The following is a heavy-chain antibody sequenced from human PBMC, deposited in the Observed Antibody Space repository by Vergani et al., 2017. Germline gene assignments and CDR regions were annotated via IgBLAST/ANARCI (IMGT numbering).Heavy chain of an antibody. CDR3: ARLGYCSGGSCYSGLGYYGMDV. V-gene: IGHV1-46*03. D-gene: IGHD2-15*01. CDR2: INPSGGST. J-gene: IGHJ6*02. CDR1: GYTFTSYY. Sequence: QVQLVQSGAEVKKPGASVKVSCKASGYTFTSYYMHWVRQAPGQGLEWMGIINPSGGSTSYAQKFQGRVTMTRDTSTSTVYMELSSLRSEDPAVYYCARLGYCSGGSCYSGLGYYGMDVWGQGTTVTVSS.